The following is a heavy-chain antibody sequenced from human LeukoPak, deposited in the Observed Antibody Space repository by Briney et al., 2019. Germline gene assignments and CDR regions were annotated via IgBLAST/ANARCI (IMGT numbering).Heavy chain of an antibody. CDR3: SRGTRDCSSTSCLYYFDY. J-gene: IGHJ4*02. Sequence: AAVKVSCKASGYTFTSYDINWVRQDTGQGLEWMGWMNPNRGNTGYAQKFQSRVTITRNTSISTAYMEPTSVRSEGTAVYYGSRGTRDCSSTSCLYYFDYWGQGTLVTVSS. CDR1: GYTFTSYD. CDR2: MNPNRGNT. V-gene: IGHV1-8*03. D-gene: IGHD2-2*01.